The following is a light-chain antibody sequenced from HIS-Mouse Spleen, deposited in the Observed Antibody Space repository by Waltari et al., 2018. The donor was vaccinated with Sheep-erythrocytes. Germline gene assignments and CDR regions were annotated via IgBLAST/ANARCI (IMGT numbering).Light chain of an antibody. J-gene: IGLJ2*01. CDR3: QAWDSSTAV. CDR2: QDS. V-gene: IGLV3-1*01. Sequence: SYELTQPPSVSVSPGQTASITCSGDKLGDKYACWYQQKPGQSPVLVIYQDSKRTSGIPERFSGSNSGNTATLTISGTQAMEEADYYCQAWDSSTAVFGGGTKLTVL. CDR1: KLGDKY.